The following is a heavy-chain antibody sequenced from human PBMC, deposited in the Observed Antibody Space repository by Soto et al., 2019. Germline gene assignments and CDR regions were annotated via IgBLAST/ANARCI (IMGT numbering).Heavy chain of an antibody. CDR1: GYSISSSNW. J-gene: IGHJ4*02. CDR3: ASREIQGPIDY. D-gene: IGHD1-26*01. CDR2: IYYSGTT. Sequence: QVQLQESGPGLVKPSDTLSLTCAVSGYSISSSNWWGWIRQPPGKGLEWIGYIYYSGTTYYNPSLKTLVTMSVDTSNNQVSLKLTSVTALDTAVYYCASREIQGPIDYWGQGTLVTVSS. V-gene: IGHV4-28*01.